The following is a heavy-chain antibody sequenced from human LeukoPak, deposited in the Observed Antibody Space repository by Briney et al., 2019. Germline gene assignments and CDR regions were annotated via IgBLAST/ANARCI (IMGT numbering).Heavy chain of an antibody. CDR3: ARVPALTKSYFLDY. J-gene: IGHJ4*02. CDR1: GGSFSGYY. D-gene: IGHD2-8*01. V-gene: IGHV4-34*01. CDR2: INHSGST. Sequence: SETLPLTCAVYGGSFSGYYGSWIRQPPGKGLEWIGEINHSGSTNYNPSLTGRVSISVDTSKNQFSLTVSSVTAADTAVYYCARVPALTKSYFLDYWGPGTLVTVSS.